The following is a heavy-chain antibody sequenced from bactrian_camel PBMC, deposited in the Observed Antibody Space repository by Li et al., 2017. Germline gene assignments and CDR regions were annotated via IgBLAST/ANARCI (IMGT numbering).Heavy chain of an antibody. CDR1: GSTHSPDC. Sequence: DVQLVESGGDSVQPGESLTLSCAASGSTHSPDCMGWFRQTPGKEREGVATIYTGGGRTYYADFVKGRFTISEDSAKNTVYLHMNSLKPEDTAMYYCAANPGGCTWYGNPSLERAAYLHWGQGTQVTVS. D-gene: IGHD6*01. CDR3: AANPGGCTWYGNPSLERAAYLH. V-gene: IGHV3S40*01. CDR2: IYTGGGRT. J-gene: IGHJ4*01.